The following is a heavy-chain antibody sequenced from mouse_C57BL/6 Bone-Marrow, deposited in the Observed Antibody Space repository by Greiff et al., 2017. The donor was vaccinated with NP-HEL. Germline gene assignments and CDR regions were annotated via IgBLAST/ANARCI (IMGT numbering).Heavy chain of an antibody. CDR3: ARGGGYDEYYYAMDY. D-gene: IGHD2-2*01. Sequence: QVQLQQPGAELVKPGASVKLSCKASGYTFTSYWMHWVKQRPGQGLEWIGMIHPNSGSTNYNEKFKSKATLTVDKSSSTAYMQLSSLTSEDSAVYYCARGGGYDEYYYAMDYWGQGTSVTVSS. CDR2: IHPNSGST. CDR1: GYTFTSYW. J-gene: IGHJ4*01. V-gene: IGHV1-64*01.